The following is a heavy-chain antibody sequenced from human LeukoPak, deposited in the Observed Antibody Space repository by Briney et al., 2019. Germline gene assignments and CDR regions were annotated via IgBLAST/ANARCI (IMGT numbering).Heavy chain of an antibody. V-gene: IGHV3-30*18. J-gene: IGHJ6*02. CDR3: AKDREYSSGWYSYYYYGMDV. CDR1: GFTFSTYG. Sequence: GGSLRLSCVASGFTFSTYGMHWVRQAPGKGLEWVAVISYDGSNKYYADSVKGRFTISRDNSKNTLYLQMNSLRAEDTAVYYCAKDREYSSGWYSYYYYGMDVWGQGTTVTVSS. CDR2: ISYDGSNK. D-gene: IGHD6-19*01.